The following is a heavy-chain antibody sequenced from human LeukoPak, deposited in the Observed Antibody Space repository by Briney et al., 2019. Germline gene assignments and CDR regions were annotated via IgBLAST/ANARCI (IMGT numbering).Heavy chain of an antibody. CDR3: ARGGPVTAILPLDY. CDR2: INHSGST. J-gene: IGHJ4*02. Sequence: EXLXLXXAXYGXSFXSYYWSWIRQPPGKGLEWIGEINHSGSTNYNPSLKSRVTISVDTSKNQFSLKLSSVTAADTAVYYCARGGPVTAILPLDYWGQGTLVTVSS. D-gene: IGHD2-21*02. CDR1: GXSFXSYY. V-gene: IGHV4-34*01.